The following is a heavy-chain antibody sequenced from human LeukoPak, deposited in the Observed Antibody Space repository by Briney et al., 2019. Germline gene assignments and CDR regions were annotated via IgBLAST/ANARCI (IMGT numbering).Heavy chain of an antibody. J-gene: IGHJ4*02. V-gene: IGHV3-30*02. CDR1: GFTFNTHS. CDR3: AKDRSGSYSQGLDY. CDR2: IRYDGSNK. Sequence: GGSLRLSCAASGFTFNTHSLIWVRQAPGKGLEWVAFIRYDGSNKYYADSVKGRFTISRDNSKNTLYLQMNSLRAEDTAVYYCAKDRSGSYSQGLDYWGQGTLVTVSS. D-gene: IGHD1-26*01.